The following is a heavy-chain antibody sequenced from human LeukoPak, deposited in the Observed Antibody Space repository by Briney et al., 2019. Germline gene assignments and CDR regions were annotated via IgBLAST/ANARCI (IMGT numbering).Heavy chain of an antibody. J-gene: IGHJ2*01. CDR3: ARRGGNPDYWYFDL. D-gene: IGHD4-23*01. CDR2: IYHSGST. CDR1: GYSISSGYY. Sequence: SETLSLTCAVSGYSISSGYYWGWIRQPRGKGLEWIGSIYHSGSTYYNPSLKSRVTISVDTSKNQFSLKLSSVTAADTAVYYCARRGGNPDYWYFDLWGRGTLVTVSS. V-gene: IGHV4-38-2*01.